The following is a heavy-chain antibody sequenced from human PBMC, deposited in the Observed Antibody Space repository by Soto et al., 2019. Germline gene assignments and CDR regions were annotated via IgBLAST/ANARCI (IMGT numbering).Heavy chain of an antibody. CDR1: GGSISSSSYY. CDR2: IYYSGST. J-gene: IGHJ4*02. D-gene: IGHD4-17*01. CDR3: ARQGTTVTTWLFDY. V-gene: IGHV4-39*01. Sequence: QLQLQESGPGLVKPSETLSLTCTVSGGSISSSSYYWGWIRQPPGKGLEWIGSIYYSGSTYYNPSLKSRVTISVDTSKNQFSLKRSSVTAADTAVYYCARQGTTVTTWLFDYWGQGTLVTVSS.